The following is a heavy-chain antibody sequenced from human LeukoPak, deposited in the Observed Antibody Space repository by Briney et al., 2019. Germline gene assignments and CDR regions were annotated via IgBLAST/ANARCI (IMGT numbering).Heavy chain of an antibody. D-gene: IGHD2-2*01. CDR3: ARKSAARSTSEFDC. CDR1: GYTFTGYY. V-gene: IGHV1-2*02. CDR2: INPNSGGT. Sequence: ASVKVSCKASGYTFTGYYINWVRQAPGQGLEWMGWINPNSGGTNYAQKFEGSVTMTSDTSISTAYMELSSLRSDDTAVYYCARKSAARSTSEFDCWGQGTLVTVSS. J-gene: IGHJ4*02.